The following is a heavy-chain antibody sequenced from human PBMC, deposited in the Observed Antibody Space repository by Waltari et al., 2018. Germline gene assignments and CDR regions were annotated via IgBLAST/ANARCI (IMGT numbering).Heavy chain of an antibody. V-gene: IGHV1-69*01. CDR3: ARDQRWLQLSY. CDR2: IIPILGTE. D-gene: IGHD5-12*01. Sequence: QVQLVQSGAEVKKPGSSVKVSCKASGGTFSSYAISWVRQAPGQGLEWMGGIIPILGTENYAKKFQGRVTITADESTSTAYMELSSLRSEDTAVYYCARDQRWLQLSYWGQGTLVTVSS. J-gene: IGHJ4*02. CDR1: GGTFSSYA.